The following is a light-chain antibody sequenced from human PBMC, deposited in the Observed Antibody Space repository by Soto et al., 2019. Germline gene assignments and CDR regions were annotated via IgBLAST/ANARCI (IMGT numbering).Light chain of an antibody. Sequence: EIMMTQSPPTLSVSPGERATLSCGASQSVRSSLAWYQQRPGQAPRLLIYGASTRATGTPARFSGSGSGTEFTLTISSLQSEDFAVYYCQQYKNWPPITFGQGTRLEIK. V-gene: IGKV3-15*01. CDR2: GAS. J-gene: IGKJ5*01. CDR1: QSVRSS. CDR3: QQYKNWPPIT.